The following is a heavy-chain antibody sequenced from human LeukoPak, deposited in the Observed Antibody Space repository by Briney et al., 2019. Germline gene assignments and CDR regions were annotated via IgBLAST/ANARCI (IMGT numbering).Heavy chain of an antibody. D-gene: IGHD1-26*01. CDR2: IYYSGST. CDR3: VRDVGATPGYFDY. CDR1: GGSISSSSYY. J-gene: IGHJ4*02. V-gene: IGHV4-39*07. Sequence: SETLSLTCTVSGGSISSSSYYWGWIRQPPGKGLEWIGSIYYSGSTYYNPSLKSRVTISVDTSKNQFSLKLSSVTAADTAVYYCVRDVGATPGYFDYWGQGTLVTVSS.